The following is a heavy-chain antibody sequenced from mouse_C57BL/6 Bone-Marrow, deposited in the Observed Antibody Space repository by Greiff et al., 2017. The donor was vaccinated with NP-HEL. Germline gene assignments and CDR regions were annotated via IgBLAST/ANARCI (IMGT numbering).Heavy chain of an antibody. CDR2: IYPGSGST. V-gene: IGHV1-55*01. CDR1: GYTFTSYW. CDR3: ARPPLYGQ. D-gene: IGHD1-1*02. Sequence: QVHVKQPGAELVTPGASVKMSCKASGYTFTSYWITWVKQRPGQGLEWIGDIYPGSGSTNYNEKFKSKATLTVDTSSSTAYMQLSSLTSEDSAVYYCARPPLYGQWGQGTTLTVSS. J-gene: IGHJ2*01.